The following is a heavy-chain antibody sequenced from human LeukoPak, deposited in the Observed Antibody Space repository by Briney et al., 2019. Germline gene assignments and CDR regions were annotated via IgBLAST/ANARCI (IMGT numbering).Heavy chain of an antibody. D-gene: IGHD4-17*01. CDR1: GFTFSGYG. Sequence: GKSLRLSCVASGFTFSGYGMHWVRQAPGKGLEWVAFVRYDSSNKYYADSVKGRFTVSRDNSKNMLYLQMNSLRAEDTAVYYCARFKMTTVTYGAFDIWGQGTMVTVSS. CDR2: VRYDSSNK. CDR3: ARFKMTTVTYGAFDI. J-gene: IGHJ3*02. V-gene: IGHV3-33*08.